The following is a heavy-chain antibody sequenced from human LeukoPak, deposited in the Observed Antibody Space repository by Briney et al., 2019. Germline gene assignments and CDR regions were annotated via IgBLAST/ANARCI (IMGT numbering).Heavy chain of an antibody. J-gene: IGHJ6*03. D-gene: IGHD3-10*01. CDR3: ARGNLTYYYGRTPTYYMDV. CDR2: INHSGST. Sequence: SETLSLTCAVYGGSFSGYYWSWIRQPPGKGLEWIGEINHSGSTNCNPSLKSRVTISVDTSEIQFSLKLSSVTAADTAVYYCARGNLTYYYGRTPTYYMDVWGKGTTVTVSS. V-gene: IGHV4-34*01. CDR1: GGSFSGYY.